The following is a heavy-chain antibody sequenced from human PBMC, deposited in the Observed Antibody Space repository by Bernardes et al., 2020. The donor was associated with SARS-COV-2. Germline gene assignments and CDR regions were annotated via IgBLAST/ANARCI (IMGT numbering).Heavy chain of an antibody. D-gene: IGHD6-19*01. Sequence: GGSLRLSCAASGFTFSDYAMSWVRQAPGKGLEWVSGISGSGVNTYYADSVKGRFTISRDISKNTLYLQMNSLRAEDTAVYYCAKETAGSGPYYFDSWGQGTLVTVSS. CDR2: ISGSGVNT. CDR3: AKETAGSGPYYFDS. J-gene: IGHJ4*02. CDR1: GFTFSDYA. V-gene: IGHV3-23*01.